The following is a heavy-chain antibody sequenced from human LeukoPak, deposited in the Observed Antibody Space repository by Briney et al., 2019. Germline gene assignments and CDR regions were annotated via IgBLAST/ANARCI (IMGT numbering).Heavy chain of an antibody. CDR1: GGSISSSY. CDR2: IYYSGST. V-gene: IGHV4-59*08. D-gene: IGHD7-27*01. CDR3: ARPMITKWGSEGAFDI. J-gene: IGHJ3*02. Sequence: SETLSLTCTVSGGSISSSYWNWIRQPPGKGLEWIGYIYYSGSTNYDPSLKSRVTISVDTSKNKSSLRLSSVTAADTAVYYCARPMITKWGSEGAFDIWGQGTMVTVSS.